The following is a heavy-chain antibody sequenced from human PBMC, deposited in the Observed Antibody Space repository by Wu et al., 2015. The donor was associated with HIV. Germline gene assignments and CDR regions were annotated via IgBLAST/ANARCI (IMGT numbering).Heavy chain of an antibody. CDR2: INPNSGGT. V-gene: IGHV1-2*02. J-gene: IGHJ4*02. Sequence: QVQLAQSGAEVKKPGASVKVSCKASGYTFTGYYMHWVRQAPGQGLEWMGWINPNSGGTNYAQKFQGRVTMTRDTSISTAYMELTRLTPEDTAIYYCATSLEVSGFDYWGQGSLVTVSS. D-gene: IGHD3-16*01. CDR1: GYTFTGYY. CDR3: ATSLEVSGFDY.